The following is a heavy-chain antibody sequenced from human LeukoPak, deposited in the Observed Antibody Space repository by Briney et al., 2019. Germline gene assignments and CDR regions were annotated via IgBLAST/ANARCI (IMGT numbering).Heavy chain of an antibody. CDR3: ARDSSVVPAAIWDY. J-gene: IGHJ4*02. D-gene: IGHD2-2*02. CDR1: GGFFSSSSYY. Sequence: SETLSLTCTVSGGFFSSSSYYWGWIRQPPGKGLEWIGSIYYTGSTYYNPSLKSRVTISVDTSKNHFSLKLSSVTAADTAVYYCARDSSVVPAAIWDYWGQGTLVTVSS. V-gene: IGHV4-39*07. CDR2: IYYTGST.